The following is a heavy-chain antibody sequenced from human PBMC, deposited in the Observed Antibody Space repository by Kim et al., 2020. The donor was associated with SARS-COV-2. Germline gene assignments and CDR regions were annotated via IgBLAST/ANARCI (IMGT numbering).Heavy chain of an antibody. CDR2: ISSSSSTI. J-gene: IGHJ6*02. Sequence: VSLRLSCAASGFTFSSYSMNLVRQAPGKGLEWVSYISSSSSTIYYADSVKGRFTISRDNAKNSLYLQMNSLRDEDTAVYYCAGEESAGLDYYYYYGMDVWGQGTPVTVSS. CDR1: GFTFSSYS. CDR3: AGEESAGLDYYYYYGMDV. D-gene: IGHD3-10*01. V-gene: IGHV3-48*02.